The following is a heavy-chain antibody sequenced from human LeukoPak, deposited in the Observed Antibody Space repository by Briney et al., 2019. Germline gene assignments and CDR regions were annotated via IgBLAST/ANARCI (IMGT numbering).Heavy chain of an antibody. CDR1: GFTFSSYA. D-gene: IGHD2-2*01. J-gene: IGHJ6*02. Sequence: PGGSLRLSCAVSGFTFSSYAMHWVRQAPGKGLEWVAVISYDGSNKYYADSVKGRFTISRDNSKNTLYLQMNSLRAEDTAVYYCARDHIVVVPAAHYYYYGMDVWGQGTTVTVSS. CDR3: ARDHIVVVPAAHYYYYGMDV. V-gene: IGHV3-30-3*01. CDR2: ISYDGSNK.